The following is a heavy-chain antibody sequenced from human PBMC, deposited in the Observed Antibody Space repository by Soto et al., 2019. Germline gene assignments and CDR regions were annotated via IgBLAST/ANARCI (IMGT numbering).Heavy chain of an antibody. V-gene: IGHV3-15*07. Sequence: EVQLVESGGGLVKPGGSLRLSCAASGFTFSNAWMNWVRQAPGKGLEWVGRIKSKTDGGTTDYAAPVKGRCTISRDDSKNTLYLQMNSLKTEDTALYYCTTCSSWSFYYYYGMDVWGQGTTVTVSS. D-gene: IGHD6-13*01. CDR3: TTCSSWSFYYYYGMDV. CDR1: GFTFSNAW. J-gene: IGHJ6*02. CDR2: IKSKTDGGTT.